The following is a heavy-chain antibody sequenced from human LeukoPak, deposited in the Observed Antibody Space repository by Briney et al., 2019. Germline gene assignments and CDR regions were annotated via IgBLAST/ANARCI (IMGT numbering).Heavy chain of an antibody. J-gene: IGHJ6*02. CDR2: IYSGGST. V-gene: IGHV3-53*01. Sequence: GGSLRLSCAASGFTVSSNYMSWVRQAPGKGLEWVSVIYSGGSTYYADSVKGRFTSSRDNSKNTLYLQMNSLRAEDTAVYYCAKVQSIAVAGLGMDVWGQGTTVTVSS. CDR3: AKVQSIAVAGLGMDV. CDR1: GFTVSSNY. D-gene: IGHD6-19*01.